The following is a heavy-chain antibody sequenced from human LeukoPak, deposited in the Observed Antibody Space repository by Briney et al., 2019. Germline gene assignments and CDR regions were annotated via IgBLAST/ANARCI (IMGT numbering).Heavy chain of an antibody. CDR1: GGSISSGSYS. CDR3: ARDHMYDYVWGSYRSNWFDP. J-gene: IGHJ5*02. V-gene: IGHV4-30-2*01. D-gene: IGHD3-16*02. Sequence: PSQTLSLTCAVSGGSISSGSYSWSWIRQPPGKGLEWIVYIYPRGSTYYNPSLKSRVILSLDKSANQFSLNLSSVTAADTAVYYCARDHMYDYVWGSYRSNWFDPWGQGTLVTVSS. CDR2: IYPRGST.